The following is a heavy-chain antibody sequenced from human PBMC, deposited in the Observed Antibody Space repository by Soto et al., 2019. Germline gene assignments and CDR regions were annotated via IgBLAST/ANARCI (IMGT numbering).Heavy chain of an antibody. J-gene: IGHJ3*01. D-gene: IGHD2-2*01. CDR1: GFTFSSYD. CDR2: IGTAGDT. CDR3: ARSTTPVDAFDF. Sequence: LRLSCAASGFTFSSYDMHWVRQATGKGLEWVSAIGTAGDTYYPGSVKGRFTISRENAKNSLYLQMNSLRAGDTAVYYCARSTTPVDAFDFWGQGTMVTVSS. V-gene: IGHV3-13*01.